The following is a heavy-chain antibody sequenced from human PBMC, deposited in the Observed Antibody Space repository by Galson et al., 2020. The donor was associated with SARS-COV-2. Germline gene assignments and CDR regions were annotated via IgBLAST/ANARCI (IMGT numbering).Heavy chain of an antibody. J-gene: IGHJ5*02. CDR2: MYPGDSDT. CDR3: ATGGRDGCDR. D-gene: IGHD3-16*01. CDR1: GNIFTNYL. Sequence: GESLKISCQASGNIFTNYLNGRVRQRPGKGLEWMGIMYPGDSDTIYSPSFQGQVTISADKCISTAYLHWTSLKVSDTAMYFCATGGRDGCDRWGQGTLVTVAS. V-gene: IGHV5-51*01.